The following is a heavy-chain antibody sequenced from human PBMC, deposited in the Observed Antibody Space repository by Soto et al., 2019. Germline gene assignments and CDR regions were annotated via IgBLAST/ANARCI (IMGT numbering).Heavy chain of an antibody. J-gene: IGHJ4*02. V-gene: IGHV4-39*01. Sequence: QLQLQESGPGLVKPSETLSLTCTVSGGSISSSSYYWGWIRQPPGKGLEWIGSIDYSGSTYYNPSLKRRVTISVDTSKNQFSLKLSSVTAADTAVYYCARQNYDILTGYSQDFDYWGQGTLVTVSS. CDR3: ARQNYDILTGYSQDFDY. D-gene: IGHD3-9*01. CDR2: IDYSGST. CDR1: GGSISSSSYY.